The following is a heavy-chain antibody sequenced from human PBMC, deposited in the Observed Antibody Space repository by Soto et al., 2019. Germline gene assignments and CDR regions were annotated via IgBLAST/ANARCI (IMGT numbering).Heavy chain of an antibody. Sequence: RISKKQRKGLEWIGYIYYSGSTNYNPSLKSRVTISVDTSKNQFSLKLSSVTAADTAVYFCASGSYYYDSSGYASDYWGQGTLLSVSS. V-gene: IGHV4-59*01. J-gene: IGHJ4*02. CDR2: IYYSGST. D-gene: IGHD3-22*01. CDR3: ASGSYYYDSSGYASDY.